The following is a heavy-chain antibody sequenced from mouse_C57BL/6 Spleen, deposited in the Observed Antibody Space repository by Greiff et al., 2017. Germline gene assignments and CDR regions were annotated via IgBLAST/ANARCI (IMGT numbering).Heavy chain of an antibody. V-gene: IGHV10-3*01. Sequence: VQLKQSGGGLVQPKGSLKLSCAASGFTFNTYAMHWVRQAPGKGLEWVARLRSKSSNYATYYADSVKDRFTISRDDSQSMLYLQMNNLKTEDKAMYDCVRGGAYYRDYAMDYWGQGTSVTVSS. CDR2: LRSKSSNYAT. J-gene: IGHJ4*01. D-gene: IGHD2-14*01. CDR1: GFTFNTYA. CDR3: VRGGAYYRDYAMDY.